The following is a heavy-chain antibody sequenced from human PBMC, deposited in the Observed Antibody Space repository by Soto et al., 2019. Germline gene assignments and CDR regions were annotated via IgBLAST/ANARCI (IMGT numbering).Heavy chain of an antibody. CDR1: GFTFRRYG. CDR3: AKVEGLIIPGGYGVDV. D-gene: IGHD5-12*01. CDR2: ISPDGSTK. V-gene: IGHV3-30*18. J-gene: IGHJ6*02. Sequence: GGSLRLSCAASGFTFRRYGMHWVRQAPGKGLEWVAVISPDGSTKYYADSVKGRFTILRDSSKNTLYLQMNSLRAEDTAVYYCAKVEGLIIPGGYGVDVWGQGTTVTVSS.